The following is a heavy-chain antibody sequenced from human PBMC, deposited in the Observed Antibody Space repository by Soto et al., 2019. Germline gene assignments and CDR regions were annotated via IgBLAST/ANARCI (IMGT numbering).Heavy chain of an antibody. Sequence: GASVKVSCKVSGYTLTELSMHWVRQAPGKGLEWMGGFDPEDGETIYAQKFQGRVTMTEDTSTDTAYMELSSLRSEDTAVYYCATGRGSLIGSYDFWRGYYYWGQGTLVTVSS. D-gene: IGHD3-3*01. J-gene: IGHJ4*02. CDR1: GYTLTELS. V-gene: IGHV1-24*01. CDR3: ATGRGSLIGSYDFWRGYYY. CDR2: FDPEDGET.